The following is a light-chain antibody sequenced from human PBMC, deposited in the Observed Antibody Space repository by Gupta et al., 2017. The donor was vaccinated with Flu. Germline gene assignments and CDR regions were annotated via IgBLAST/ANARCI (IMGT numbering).Light chain of an antibody. CDR2: AAS. Sequence: DIQMTKSPSSLSASVGARVTTTCRASQGIRSYLPWFQQKSGSLPKRLIYAASTLQPGVPSRCSGGGSGTEDTLTISSLQHEDVATSYCQQYKYVTLTFGGGTKLEL. V-gene: IGKV1-27*01. CDR1: QGIRSY. J-gene: IGKJ4*01. CDR3: QQYKYVTLT.